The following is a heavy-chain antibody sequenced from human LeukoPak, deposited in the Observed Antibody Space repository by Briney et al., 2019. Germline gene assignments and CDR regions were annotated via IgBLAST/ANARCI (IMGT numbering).Heavy chain of an antibody. CDR1: GGTFNSYA. V-gene: IGHV1-69*06. D-gene: IGHD1-14*01. J-gene: IGHJ5*02. CDR2: IIPIFGTT. Sequence: SVKVSCKASGGTFNSYAISWVRQAPGQGLEWMGGIIPIFGTTNYARKFRGRVTLTADKSTRTAYMELSSLRSEDTAVYYCARVKEPPPHNWFDPWGQGTLVTVSS. CDR3: ARVKEPPPHNWFDP.